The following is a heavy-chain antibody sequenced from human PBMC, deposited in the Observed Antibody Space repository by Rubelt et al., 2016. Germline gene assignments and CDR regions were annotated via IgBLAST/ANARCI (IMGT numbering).Heavy chain of an antibody. Sequence: QVQLQQWGAGLLKPSETLSLTCAVYGGSFSGYYWSWIRQPPGKGLEWIGELNHSGSTNYNLSPRGGVTNEGEPSMNRLSVELGLVTAADTAVYYCARVYYGAYRNAFDIWGQGTMVTVSS. D-gene: IGHD4-17*01. J-gene: IGHJ3*02. CDR1: GGSFSGYY. V-gene: IGHV4-34*01. CDR2: LNHSGST. CDR3: ARVYYGAYRNAFDI.